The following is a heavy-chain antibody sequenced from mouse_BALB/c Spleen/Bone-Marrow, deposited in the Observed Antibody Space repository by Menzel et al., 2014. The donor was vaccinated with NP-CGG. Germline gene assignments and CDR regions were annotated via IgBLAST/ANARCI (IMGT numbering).Heavy chain of an antibody. CDR1: GYTFTSYW. J-gene: IGHJ4*01. CDR3: TREVRRYAMDY. D-gene: IGHD2-14*01. V-gene: IGHV1S22*01. Sequence: KQSGSELVRPGASVKLSCKASGYTFTSYWMHWVKQRPGQGLEWIGNIYPGSGSTNYDEKFKSKATLTVDTSSSTAYMQLSSLTSEDSAVYYCTREVRRYAMDYWVKEPQSPSPQ. CDR2: IYPGSGST.